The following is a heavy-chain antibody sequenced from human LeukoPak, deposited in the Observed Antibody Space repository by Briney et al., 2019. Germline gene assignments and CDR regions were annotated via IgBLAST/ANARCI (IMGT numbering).Heavy chain of an antibody. CDR1: GFTLSNYW. J-gene: IGHJ5*02. CDR3: ARDPFDL. CDR2: IKQGGGDK. Sequence: GSLRLSCEASGFTLSNYWMTWVRQAPGKGLEWVATIKQGGGDKFYVDSVKGRFTISGDNAKNSLFLEMNSLRVEDTAVYYCARDPFDLWGQGTRVTVSS. V-gene: IGHV3-7*01.